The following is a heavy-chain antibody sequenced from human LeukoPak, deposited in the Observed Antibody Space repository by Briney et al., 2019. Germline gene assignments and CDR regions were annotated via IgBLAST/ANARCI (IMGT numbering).Heavy chain of an antibody. Sequence: SETLSLTCTVSGGSISSYYWSWIRQPPGKGLEWIGYIYYSGSINYNPSLKSRVTISVDTSKNQFSLKLSSVTAADTAVYYCARDRAAAGLDYWGQGTLVTVSS. V-gene: IGHV4-59*01. CDR3: ARDRAAAGLDY. D-gene: IGHD6-13*01. CDR1: GGSISSYY. J-gene: IGHJ4*02. CDR2: IYYSGSI.